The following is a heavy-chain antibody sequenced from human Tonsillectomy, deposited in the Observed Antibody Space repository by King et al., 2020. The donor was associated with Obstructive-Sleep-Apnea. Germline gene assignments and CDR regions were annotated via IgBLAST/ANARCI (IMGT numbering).Heavy chain of an antibody. V-gene: IGHV6-1*01. D-gene: IGHD3-22*01. J-gene: IGHJ4*02. Sequence: VQLQQSGPGLGKPSQTLSLTCAISGDSVSSNSAAWNCIRQSPSRGLEWLGKTYYRSKWYNDYALSVKSRITIKPDTSKNQFSLQLNSVTPEDTAVYYCALQIRDSSGYYHLDYWGQGTLVTVSS. CDR2: TYYRSKWYN. CDR3: ALQIRDSSGYYHLDY. CDR1: GDSVSSNSAA.